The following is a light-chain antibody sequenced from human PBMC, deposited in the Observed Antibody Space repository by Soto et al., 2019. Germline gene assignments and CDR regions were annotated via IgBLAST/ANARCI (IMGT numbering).Light chain of an antibody. Sequence: ETVLTQSPDTLSLSPGETATLSCRASQSVSVYLAWYQQQPGQTPRLLIYDAAKRATGIPARFSGSGSGTDFTLTISSLEPEDFAVYYCQQRSNWPPTWTFGQGTQVEMK. V-gene: IGKV3-11*01. CDR1: QSVSVY. J-gene: IGKJ1*01. CDR3: QQRSNWPPTWT. CDR2: DAA.